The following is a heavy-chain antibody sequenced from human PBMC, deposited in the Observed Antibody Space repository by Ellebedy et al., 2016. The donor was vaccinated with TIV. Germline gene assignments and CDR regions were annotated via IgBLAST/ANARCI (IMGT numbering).Heavy chain of an antibody. CDR3: AKGSVWDLLLTCFDY. D-gene: IGHD1-26*01. J-gene: IGHJ4*02. CDR1: GFTFSNYA. CDR2: FSGSGGTT. V-gene: IGHV3-23*01. Sequence: GESLKISCAASGFTFSNYAMNWVRQAPGKGLEWVSGFSGSGGTTYYADSVKGRFTISRDNSKSTLYLQMNSLRAEDTAVYYCAKGSVWDLLLTCFDYWGQGTLVTVSS.